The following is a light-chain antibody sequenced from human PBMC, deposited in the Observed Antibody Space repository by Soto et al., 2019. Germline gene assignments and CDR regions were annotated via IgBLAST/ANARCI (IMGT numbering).Light chain of an antibody. Sequence: DIQMTQSPSTLSASVGDRVTITCRASQSISSWLAWYQQKPGKAPKLLIYDASSLESGVPSRFSGSGSGTDFTLTISSLQPDDFATYYCQQYNSYSGWTFGQGTKVEIK. CDR3: QQYNSYSGWT. V-gene: IGKV1-5*01. CDR1: QSISSW. J-gene: IGKJ1*01. CDR2: DAS.